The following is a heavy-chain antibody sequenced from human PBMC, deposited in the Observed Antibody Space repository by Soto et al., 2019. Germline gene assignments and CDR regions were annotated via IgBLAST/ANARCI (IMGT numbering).Heavy chain of an antibody. Sequence: PGESLKISWKGSGYSFTSYWIGWVRQMPGKGLEWMGIIYPGDSDTRYSPSFQGQVTISADKSISTAYLQWSSLKASDTAMYYCASRTYCSSTSCYFDYWGQGTLVTVSS. CDR3: ASRTYCSSTSCYFDY. V-gene: IGHV5-51*01. CDR2: IYPGDSDT. CDR1: GYSFTSYW. J-gene: IGHJ4*02. D-gene: IGHD2-2*01.